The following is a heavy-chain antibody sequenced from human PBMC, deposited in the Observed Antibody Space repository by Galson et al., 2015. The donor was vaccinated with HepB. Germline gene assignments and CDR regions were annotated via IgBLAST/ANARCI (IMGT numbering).Heavy chain of an antibody. J-gene: IGHJ4*02. V-gene: IGHV1-18*01. CDR3: ARDDTEYSGSYFDY. Sequence: SVTVSCKASGSTFTSYGISWVRQAPGQGLEWMGWISAYNGNTNYAQKLQGRVTMTTDTSTSTAYMELRSLRSDDTAVYYCARDDTEYSGSYFDYWGQGTLVTVSS. D-gene: IGHD1-26*01. CDR1: GSTFTSYG. CDR2: ISAYNGNT.